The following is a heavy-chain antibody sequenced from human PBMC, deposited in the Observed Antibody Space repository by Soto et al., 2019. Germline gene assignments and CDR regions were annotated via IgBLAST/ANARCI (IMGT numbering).Heavy chain of an antibody. D-gene: IGHD6-13*01. V-gene: IGHV1-18*01. CDR2: ISAYNGNT. CDR1: GFTFTSYA. CDR3: ARDFMGWPPAGIDS. Sequence: QVNLVQSGAEVKMPGASVKVSCKASGFTFTSYAFTWVRQAPGQGLEWMGWISAYNGNTNYARNLRGRVTRTTDSSTSTVYMGLGSLTSDDTAVYFCARDFMGWPPAGIDSWGQGTLVSVSA. J-gene: IGHJ4*02.